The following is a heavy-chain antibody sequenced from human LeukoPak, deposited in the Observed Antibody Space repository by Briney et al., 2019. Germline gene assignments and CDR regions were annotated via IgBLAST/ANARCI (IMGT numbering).Heavy chain of an antibody. CDR2: IYHSGST. D-gene: IGHD3-10*01. CDR1: GGSISSSNW. Sequence: PSETLSLTCAVSGGSISSSNWWSWVRQPPGEGLAWIGEIYHSGSTNYNPSLKSRVTISVDKSKNQFSLKLSSVTAADTAVYYCARFMVRGVIADYFDYWGQGTLVTVSS. CDR3: ARFMVRGVIADYFDY. V-gene: IGHV4-4*02. J-gene: IGHJ4*02.